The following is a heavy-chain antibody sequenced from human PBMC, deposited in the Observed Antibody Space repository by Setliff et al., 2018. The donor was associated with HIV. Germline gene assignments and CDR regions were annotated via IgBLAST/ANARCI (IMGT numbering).Heavy chain of an antibody. D-gene: IGHD3-22*01. CDR2: LYYSGEI. J-gene: IGHJ5*02. CDR1: GASVSSSSNY. CDR3: VRHVDSDTSGHPDWFDP. V-gene: IGHV4-39*01. Sequence: SETLSLTCNVSGASVSSSSNYWGWIRQPPGKGLEWIGTLYYSGEIRYNPSLKSRVTISVDTSKNQFSLNLNSVTAADTAVYYCVRHVDSDTSGHPDWFDPWGQGTLVTVSS.